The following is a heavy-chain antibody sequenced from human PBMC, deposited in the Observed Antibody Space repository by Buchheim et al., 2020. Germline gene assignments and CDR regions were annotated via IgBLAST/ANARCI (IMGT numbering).Heavy chain of an antibody. CDR3: ARSTIANRLDY. J-gene: IGHJ4*02. CDR2: IYWNNDR. V-gene: IGHV2-5*04. CDR1: GFSLNSDGIG. D-gene: IGHD6-6*01. Sequence: QITLKESGPTLVKPTQTLTLTCSFSGFSLNSDGIGMGVGWIRQPPGKALEWLAFIYWNNDRRYSPSLKSRLTITKDTSKNEVVLTMTNMEPADTGTYYCARSTIANRLDYWGRGTL.